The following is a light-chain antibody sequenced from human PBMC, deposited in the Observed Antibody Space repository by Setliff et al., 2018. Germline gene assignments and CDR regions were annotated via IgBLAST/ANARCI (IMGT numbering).Light chain of an antibody. Sequence: QFALAQPRSVSGSPGQSVTISCTGTSSDVGAYNYVSWYQHHPGKVPKLMVYDVTKRPSGVPDRFSGSKSGNTASLTISGLQAEDEADYYCCSFAGTYYVFGSGTKVTVL. CDR3: CSFAGTYYV. CDR1: SSDVGAYNY. J-gene: IGLJ1*01. V-gene: IGLV2-11*01. CDR2: DVT.